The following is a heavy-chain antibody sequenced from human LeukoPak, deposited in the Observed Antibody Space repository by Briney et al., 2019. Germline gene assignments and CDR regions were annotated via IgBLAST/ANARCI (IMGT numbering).Heavy chain of an antibody. V-gene: IGHV4-34*01. CDR1: GGSFCGYY. Sequence: PSETLSLTCAVYGGSFCGYYWSWIRQPPGKGLEWIGEINHSGSTNYNPSLKSRVTISVDTSKNQFSLKLSSVTAADTAVFYCARATRDLGYNSSWYVASFWFDPWGQGTLVTVSS. J-gene: IGHJ5*02. D-gene: IGHD6-13*01. CDR3: ARATRDLGYNSSWYVASFWFDP. CDR2: INHSGST.